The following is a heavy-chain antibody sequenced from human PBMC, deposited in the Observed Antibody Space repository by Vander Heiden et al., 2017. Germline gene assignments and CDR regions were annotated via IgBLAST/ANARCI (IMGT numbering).Heavy chain of an antibody. D-gene: IGHD3-3*01. CDR3: ASLNDLVFGFCFDP. Sequence: SGSRGTTPGASVKVSCKASGYTFISQSIHWVRQAPGQRLEWVGWINTANGETKYSQKLQGRATITRDTSASTAYRVMGFSSLQFRSGYYSASLNDLVFGFCFDPWGQGTLVTVSS. CDR1: GYTFISQS. CDR2: INTANGET. V-gene: IGHV1-3*04. J-gene: IGHJ5*02.